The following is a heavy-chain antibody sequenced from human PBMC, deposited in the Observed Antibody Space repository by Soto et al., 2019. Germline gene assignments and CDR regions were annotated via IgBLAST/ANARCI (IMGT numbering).Heavy chain of an antibody. CDR1: GGSVSSGSYY. CDR2: IYYSGST. V-gene: IGHV4-61*01. Sequence: SETLSLTCTVSGGSVSSGSYYWNWIRQPPGKGLEWIGYIYYSGSTHYNPSLNSRVIISVDTSKNQFSLKLSSVTAADTAVYYCASYSDSSGFLAFFDYWGQGTLVTVSS. CDR3: ASYSDSSGFLAFFDY. J-gene: IGHJ4*02. D-gene: IGHD3-22*01.